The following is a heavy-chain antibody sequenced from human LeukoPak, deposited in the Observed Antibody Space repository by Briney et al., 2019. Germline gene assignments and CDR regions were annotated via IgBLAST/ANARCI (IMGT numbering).Heavy chain of an antibody. J-gene: IGHJ5*02. V-gene: IGHV4-39*01. D-gene: IGHD6-19*01. CDR1: GGSISSSSYY. Sequence: SETLSLTCTVSGGSISSSSYYWGWIRQPPGKGLKWIGSIYYSGSTYYNPSLKSRVTISVDTSKNQFSLKLSSVTAADTAVYYCARASVAGTSRGWFDPWGQGTLVTVSS. CDR2: IYYSGST. CDR3: ARASVAGTSRGWFDP.